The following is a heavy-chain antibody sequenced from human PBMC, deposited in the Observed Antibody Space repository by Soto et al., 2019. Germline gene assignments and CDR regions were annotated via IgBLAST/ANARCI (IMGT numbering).Heavy chain of an antibody. CDR3: ARDRSTIYGVVTPIDY. V-gene: IGHV3-48*02. Sequence: GGSLRLSCAVSGFTFGPYSMNWVRQAPGKGLEWISYISSGGDTIYYADSVRGRFTVSRDNTKNSLYLQMDSLRDEDTAVYYCARDRSTIYGVVTPIDYWGQGTLVTVSS. CDR1: GFTFGPYS. J-gene: IGHJ4*02. D-gene: IGHD3-3*01. CDR2: ISSGGDTI.